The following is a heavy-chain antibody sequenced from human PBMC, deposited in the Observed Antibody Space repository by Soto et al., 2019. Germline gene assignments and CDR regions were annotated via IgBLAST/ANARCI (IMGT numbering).Heavy chain of an antibody. V-gene: IGHV3-11*01. CDR3: ARDHFYYASDL. J-gene: IGHJ4*02. D-gene: IGHD3-16*01. Sequence: KSGGSLRPSCAASGFTFSDYYMTWIRQAPGKGLEWVSKISGSGSTMFYADSVKGRFTVSRDNAKNSLYLEMNSLRAEDTAVYYCARDHFYYASDLWGQGTPVTVSS. CDR1: GFTFSDYY. CDR2: ISGSGSTM.